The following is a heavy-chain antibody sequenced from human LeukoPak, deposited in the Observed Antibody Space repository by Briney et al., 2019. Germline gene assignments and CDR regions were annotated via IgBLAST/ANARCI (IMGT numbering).Heavy chain of an antibody. CDR3: ASTPDYYDSSGYSDY. Sequence: SQTLSLTCTVSGGSISSGDYYWSWIRQPLGKGLEWIGYIYYSGSTYYNPSLKSRVTISVDTSKNQFSLKLSSVTAADTTVYYCASTPDYYDSSGYSDYWGQGTLVTVSS. CDR2: IYYSGST. J-gene: IGHJ4*02. D-gene: IGHD3-22*01. CDR1: GGSISSGDYY. V-gene: IGHV4-30-4*08.